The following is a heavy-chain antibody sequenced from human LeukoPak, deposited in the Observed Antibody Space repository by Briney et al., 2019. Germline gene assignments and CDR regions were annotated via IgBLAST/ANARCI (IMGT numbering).Heavy chain of an antibody. V-gene: IGHV1-69*04. CDR3: ARDSGIAAAGSSPFDY. D-gene: IGHD6-13*01. J-gene: IGHJ4*02. Sequence: SVKVSCVASGGTFSSYAISWVRQAPGQGLQWMGRINPIFGIANYAQKFQGRVTITADKSTSTAYMELSSLRSEDTAVYYCARDSGIAAAGSSPFDYWGQGTLVTVSS. CDR2: INPIFGIA. CDR1: GGTFSSYA.